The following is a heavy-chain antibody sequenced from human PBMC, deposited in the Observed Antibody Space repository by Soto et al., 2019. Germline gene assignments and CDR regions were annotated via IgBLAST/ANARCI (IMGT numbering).Heavy chain of an antibody. CDR2: ISSSSGTI. CDR1: GFTFSSYS. J-gene: IGHJ4*02. V-gene: IGHV3-48*01. CDR3: PRDLQNTY. Sequence: EVQLVESGGGLIQPGGSLRLSCAASGFTFSSYSMNWVRQAPGKGLEWVSYISSSSGTIYYADSLKGRFTISRDNAKNSLFLQKNSLRVEDTAVYYWPRDLQNTYWGQGSLVTVSS. D-gene: IGHD1-1*01.